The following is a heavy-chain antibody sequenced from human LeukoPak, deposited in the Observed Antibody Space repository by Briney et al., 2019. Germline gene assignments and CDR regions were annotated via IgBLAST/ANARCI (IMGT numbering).Heavy chain of an antibody. CDR2: ISHSGANT. CDR1: GFTFSDSA. J-gene: IGHJ4*02. D-gene: IGHD2-15*01. V-gene: IGHV3-23*01. Sequence: GGSLRLSGAASGFTFSDSAMDWVRQAPGKGLEWVSLISHSGANTFYADSVKGRFSVSRDNSKNTMYLQMNSLRAEDTAVYYCAKDIEASIWGQGTLVTVSS. CDR3: AKDIEASI.